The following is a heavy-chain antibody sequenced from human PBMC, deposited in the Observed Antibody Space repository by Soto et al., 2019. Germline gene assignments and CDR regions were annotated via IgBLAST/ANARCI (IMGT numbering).Heavy chain of an antibody. CDR1: GGYISSGYYY. J-gene: IGHJ5*02. Sequence: SETLSLTCPVSGGYISSGYYYWSWISQPPGKGLEWIGYIYYSGSTYYNPSLKSRVTISVDTSKNQFSLKLSSVTAADTAVYYCARERPDGARLDPWGQGTLVTVS. CDR2: IYYSGST. D-gene: IGHD6-6*01. V-gene: IGHV4-30-4*01. CDR3: ARERPDGARLDP.